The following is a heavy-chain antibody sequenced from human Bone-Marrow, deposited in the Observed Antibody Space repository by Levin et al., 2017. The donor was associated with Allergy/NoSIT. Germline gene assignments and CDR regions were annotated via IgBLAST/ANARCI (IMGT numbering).Heavy chain of an antibody. CDR3: AGEFSGYDFVGS. CDR2: ISWNSGSI. J-gene: IGHJ4*02. D-gene: IGHD5-12*01. Sequence: SLKISCAASGFTFDDYDMHWVRQAPGKGLEWVSGISWNSGSIAYADSVRGRFTISRATAKTSLYLQMNNLRPEDTALYYCAGEFSGYDFVGSWGQGTLVTVSS. CDR1: GFTFDDYD. V-gene: IGHV3-9*01.